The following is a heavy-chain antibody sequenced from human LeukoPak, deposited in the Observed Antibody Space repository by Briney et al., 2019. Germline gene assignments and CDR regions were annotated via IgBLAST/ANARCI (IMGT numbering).Heavy chain of an antibody. Sequence: SETLSLTCAVYIDSFSNYHWNWIRQTPAKGMEWIGEVNESGGTNISPSLRSRVILSVDTSKNQFSLKLISVTVADTAVYYCARHRIVERGYCSGGSCYGGSVGDYWGQGTLVTVSS. D-gene: IGHD2-15*01. CDR1: IDSFSNYH. CDR2: VNESGGT. V-gene: IGHV4-34*01. CDR3: ARHRIVERGYCSGGSCYGGSVGDY. J-gene: IGHJ4*02.